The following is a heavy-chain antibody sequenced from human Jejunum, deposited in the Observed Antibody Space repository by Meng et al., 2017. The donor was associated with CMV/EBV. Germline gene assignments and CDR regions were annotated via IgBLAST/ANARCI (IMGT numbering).Heavy chain of an antibody. CDR1: GCSITNFTW. D-gene: IGHD3-22*01. V-gene: IGHV4-4*02. Sequence: VYGCSITNFTWRSWVRQAPGEGLQWIGAIFHSGGTTYRDSLKSRVTLSMDKSKNQFSLRLTSVTAADTAVYYCARDLYYDTNGGDWGPGTLVTVSS. CDR3: ARDLYYDTNGGD. CDR2: IFHSGGT. J-gene: IGHJ4*02.